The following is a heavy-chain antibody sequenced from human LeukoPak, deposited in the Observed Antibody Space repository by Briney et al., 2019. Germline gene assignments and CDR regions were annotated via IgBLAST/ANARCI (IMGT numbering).Heavy chain of an antibody. CDR1: RFTLSSYE. CDR2: IRNSVNTK. J-gene: IGHJ5*02. Sequence: PVWAVRLSCAPSRFTLSSYEMNWLRQAPGKGLAGVSCIRNSVNTKYYVDSVKARSTVSGDNAKNSLYLQINSLRAEDTAVYYCARDQYCSSTTCYGFDPWGQGTLVTVSS. V-gene: IGHV3-48*03. CDR3: ARDQYCSSTTCYGFDP. D-gene: IGHD2-2*01.